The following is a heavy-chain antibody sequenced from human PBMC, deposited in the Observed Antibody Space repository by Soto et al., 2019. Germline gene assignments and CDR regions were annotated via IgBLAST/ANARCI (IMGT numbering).Heavy chain of an antibody. Sequence: EVRLVESGGDLVQPGGSLKLSCAASGFTFSGSAMHWVRQASGKGLEWVGHVRSKGNNYATAYAASVKGRFTISRAXSKNTAYLQMDSLKAEDTAVYYCLSRARIVTMIDYWGQGTLVTVSS. CDR1: GFTFSGSA. CDR3: LSRARIVTMIDY. J-gene: IGHJ4*02. V-gene: IGHV3-73*02. CDR2: VRSKGNNYAT. D-gene: IGHD5-12*01.